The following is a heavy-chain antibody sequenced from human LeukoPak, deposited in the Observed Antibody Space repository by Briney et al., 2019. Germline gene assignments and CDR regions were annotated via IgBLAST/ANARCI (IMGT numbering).Heavy chain of an antibody. CDR3: ARHATMTALSGAFDP. V-gene: IGHV5-51*01. D-gene: IGHD4-17*01. Sequence: GESLKISCKGSGYSFTSYWIGWVRQMPGKGLEWMGIIYPGDSDTRYSPSFQGQVTISADKSITTAYLQWSSLKASDTAIYYCARHATMTALSGAFDPWGQGTLVTVSS. CDR2: IYPGDSDT. J-gene: IGHJ5*02. CDR1: GYSFTSYW.